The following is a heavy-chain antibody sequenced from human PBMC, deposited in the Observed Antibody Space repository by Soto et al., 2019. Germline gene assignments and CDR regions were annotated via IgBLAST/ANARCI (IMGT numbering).Heavy chain of an antibody. CDR1: GFTFSDYY. J-gene: IGHJ6*02. Sequence: GGSLRLSCAASGFTFSDYYMSWIRQAPGKGLEWVSYISSSGSTIYYADSVKGRFTISRDNAKNSLYLQMNSLRAEDTAVYYCAGDFWRREYYYGVDVWGQGTTVTVSS. CDR2: ISSSGSTI. V-gene: IGHV3-11*01. D-gene: IGHD3-3*01. CDR3: AGDFWRREYYYGVDV.